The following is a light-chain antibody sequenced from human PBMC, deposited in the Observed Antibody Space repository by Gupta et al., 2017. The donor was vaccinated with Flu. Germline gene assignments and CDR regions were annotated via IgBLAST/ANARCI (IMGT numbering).Light chain of an antibody. CDR3: SSYTSSSTPYV. CDR1: SSDVGGYNY. Sequence: QSALTQPAPVSRSPGPSITISCTGPSSDVGGYNYVSWYQQHPGKAPKLMIYEVSNRPAGVSNRFSGSKSGNTASLTISGLQAEDEADYYCSSYTSSSTPYVFGTGTKVTVL. V-gene: IGLV2-14*01. CDR2: EVS. J-gene: IGLJ1*01.